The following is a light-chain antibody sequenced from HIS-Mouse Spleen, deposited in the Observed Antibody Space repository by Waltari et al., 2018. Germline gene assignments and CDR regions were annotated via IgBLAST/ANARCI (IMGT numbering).Light chain of an antibody. CDR1: SSEVGVHNF. V-gene: IGLV2-11*02. CDR2: DVS. CDR3: CSYAGSYTWV. Sequence: QSALTPPRSVSGSAGQSVTIPCSGTSSEVGVHNFVSWYQQHPGKAPKLMIYDVSKRPSGVPDRFSGSKSGNTASLTISGLQAEDEADYYCCSYAGSYTWVFGGGTKLTVL. J-gene: IGLJ3*02.